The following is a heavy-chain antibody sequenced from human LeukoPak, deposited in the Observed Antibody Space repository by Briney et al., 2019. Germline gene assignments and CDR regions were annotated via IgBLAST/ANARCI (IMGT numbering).Heavy chain of an antibody. CDR3: AKGPLEWLLLGAFDI. D-gene: IGHD3-3*01. CDR2: IGGSGGST. CDR1: GFTFSSYA. Sequence: PGGSLRLSCAASGFTFSSYAMSWVRQAPGKGLEWVSAIGGSGGSTYYADSVKGRFTISRDNSKNTLYLQMNSLRAEDTAVYYCAKGPLEWLLLGAFDIRGQGTMVTVSS. V-gene: IGHV3-23*01. J-gene: IGHJ3*02.